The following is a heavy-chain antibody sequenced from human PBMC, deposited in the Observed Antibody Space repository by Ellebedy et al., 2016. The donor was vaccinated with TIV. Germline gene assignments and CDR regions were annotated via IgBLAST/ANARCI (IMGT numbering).Heavy chain of an antibody. CDR3: ARTTFDF. D-gene: IGHD1-1*01. Sequence: GESLKISCAASGFSFSGYAMHWVRQAPGKGLAWVALISYDGSNQYYTDSVKGRFTISRDNSKNTLYLQMHSLRNDDTAVYHCARTTFDFWGQGTLVTVSS. CDR2: ISYDGSNQ. V-gene: IGHV3-30-3*01. J-gene: IGHJ4*02. CDR1: GFSFSGYA.